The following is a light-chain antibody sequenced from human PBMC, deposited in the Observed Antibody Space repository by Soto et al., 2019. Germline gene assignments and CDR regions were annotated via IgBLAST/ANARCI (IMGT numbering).Light chain of an antibody. CDR3: QQYDNWPPST. CDR2: GAS. CDR1: QSVFSN. V-gene: IGKV3-15*01. Sequence: EIVMTQSPATLSVTPGEGATLSCRASQSVFSNLAWYQQRPGQAPRLLIYGASTRATGIPARFSGSGSGTEFTLTISSLQSEDFAVYYCQQYDNWPPSTFGQGTKVDIK. J-gene: IGKJ1*01.